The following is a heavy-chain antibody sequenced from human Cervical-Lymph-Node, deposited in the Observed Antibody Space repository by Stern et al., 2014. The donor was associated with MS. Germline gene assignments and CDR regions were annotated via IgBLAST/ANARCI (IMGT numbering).Heavy chain of an antibody. V-gene: IGHV1-24*01. CDR1: GYTLTDLS. CDR2: YDLEEGNT. D-gene: IGHD1-14*01. J-gene: IGHJ3*01. Sequence: VQLVESGAEVKKPGASLKVSCKVSGYTLTDLSMHWVRQAPGKGLEWLGGYDLEEGNTVYAQSFQGRVTMTEDTSTDTAYMELSSLRSEDTAVYHCAAASRYDALDLWGQGTVVIVCS. CDR3: AAASRYDALDL.